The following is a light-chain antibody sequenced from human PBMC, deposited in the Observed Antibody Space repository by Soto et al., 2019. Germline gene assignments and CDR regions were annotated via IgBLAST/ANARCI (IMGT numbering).Light chain of an antibody. J-gene: IGKJ3*01. Sequence: EIVLTQSPGTLSLSPGETATLSCRASQSVSSNYLAWYQQKPGQSPRLLIYGASIRATGIPDRFSGSGSGTDFSLTISTVEPEDFAVYYCQQYGISPPLFTFGPGTRVDI. CDR1: QSVSSNY. V-gene: IGKV3-20*01. CDR2: GAS. CDR3: QQYGISPPLFT.